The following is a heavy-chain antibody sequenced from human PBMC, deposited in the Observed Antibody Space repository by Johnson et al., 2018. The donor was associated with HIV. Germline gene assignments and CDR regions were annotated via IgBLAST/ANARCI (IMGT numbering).Heavy chain of an antibody. V-gene: IGHV3-66*03. CDR3: ARGFLTGTPSDAFDI. J-gene: IGHJ3*02. Sequence: VQLVESGGGLIQPGGSLRVSCAASGFSVSGNYMSWVRQAPGKGLEWVSSIYSGGSTYYADSVKGRFTISRDNSKNTLYLQMNSLRAEDTAVYYCARGFLTGTPSDAFDIWGQGTMVTVSS. CDR1: GFSVSGNY. D-gene: IGHD1-1*01. CDR2: IYSGGST.